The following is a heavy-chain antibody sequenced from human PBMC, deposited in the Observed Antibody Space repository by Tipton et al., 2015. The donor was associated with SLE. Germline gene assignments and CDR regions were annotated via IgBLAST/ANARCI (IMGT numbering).Heavy chain of an antibody. CDR1: GDSISSGSYY. CDR3: ARERDSSGWGFVNHYMDV. D-gene: IGHD6-19*01. V-gene: IGHV4-61*02. Sequence: TLSLTRTVSGDSISSGSYYWNWIRQPAGKGLEWIGRIYTSGGTKYNPSLKSRVTILVDTPKNQFSLKLSSVTAAETAVYYCARERDSSGWGFVNHYMDVWGKGTTVTVSS. J-gene: IGHJ6*03. CDR2: IYTSGGT.